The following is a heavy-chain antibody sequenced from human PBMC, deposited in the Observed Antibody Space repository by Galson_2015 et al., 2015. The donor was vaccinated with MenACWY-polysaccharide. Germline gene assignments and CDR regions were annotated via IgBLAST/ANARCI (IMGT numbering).Heavy chain of an antibody. J-gene: IGHJ6*02. CDR1: GDSVSSNTAA. D-gene: IGHD3-10*01. CDR3: VGPLGRGGTGAYGMDA. CDR2: TYYRSNWSS. Sequence: CAISGDSVSSNTAAWNWIRQSPSRGLEWLGRTYYRSNWSSDYALSVRGRITINADTSKNQFSLQLNSVTPEDTAVYYCVGPLGRGGTGAYGMDAWGQGTTVTVSS. V-gene: IGHV6-1*01.